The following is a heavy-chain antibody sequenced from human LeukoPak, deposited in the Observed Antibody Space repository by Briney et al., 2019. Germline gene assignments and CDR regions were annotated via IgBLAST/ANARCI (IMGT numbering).Heavy chain of an antibody. CDR3: ARDPDICSGGSCYSHFDY. V-gene: IGHV3-74*01. D-gene: IGHD2-15*01. Sequence: PGGPLRLSCAASGFTFSSYWMHWVRQAPGKGLVWVSRIKSDGSSTRYADFVKGRFTISRDNAKNTLYLQLNSLRAEDTAVYYCARDPDICSGGSCYSHFDYWGQGTLVTVSS. CDR2: IKSDGSST. CDR1: GFTFSSYW. J-gene: IGHJ4*02.